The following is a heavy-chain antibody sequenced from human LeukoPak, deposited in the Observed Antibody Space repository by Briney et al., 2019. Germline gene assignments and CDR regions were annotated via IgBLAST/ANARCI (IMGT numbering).Heavy chain of an antibody. CDR3: ARVAEDYSSTSCYAGVDY. CDR2: ISAYNGNT. V-gene: IGHV1-18*01. CDR1: GYTFTSYG. J-gene: IGHJ4*02. Sequence: ASVKVSCKASGYTFTSYGFSWVRQAPGQGLEWMGWISAYNGNTNYAQKLQGRVTMGTDTSTSTAYMELRSLRSDDTAVYYCARVAEDYSSTSCYAGVDYWGQGTLVTVSS. D-gene: IGHD2-2*01.